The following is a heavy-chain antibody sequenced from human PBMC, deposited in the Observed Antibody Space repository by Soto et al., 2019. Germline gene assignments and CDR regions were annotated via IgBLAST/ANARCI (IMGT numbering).Heavy chain of an antibody. V-gene: IGHV4-39*01. CDR2: IYYSGST. D-gene: IGHD6-13*01. J-gene: IGHJ3*02. Sequence: SETLSLTCTVSGVSISSTNYYWAGIRQPPGKGLEWIGTIYYSGSTYYNPSLKNRVTISVDTSKNQFSLKLTSVTAADTAMYYCARLVGVEQELVHDAFDIWGRGTLVPVSS. CDR3: ARLVGVEQELVHDAFDI. CDR1: GVSISSTNYY.